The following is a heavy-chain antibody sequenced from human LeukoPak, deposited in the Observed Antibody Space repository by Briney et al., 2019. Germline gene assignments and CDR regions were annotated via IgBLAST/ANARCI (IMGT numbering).Heavy chain of an antibody. CDR2: ISSSGSTI. CDR3: ARRNTMVRGVRGFDP. D-gene: IGHD3-10*01. Sequence: PGGSLRLSCAASGFTFSDYYMRWIRQAPGKGLEWVSYISSSGSTIYYADSVKGRFTISWDNAKNSLYLQMNSLRAEDTAVYYCARRNTMVRGVRGFDPWGQGTLVTVSS. CDR1: GFTFSDYY. J-gene: IGHJ5*02. V-gene: IGHV3-11*01.